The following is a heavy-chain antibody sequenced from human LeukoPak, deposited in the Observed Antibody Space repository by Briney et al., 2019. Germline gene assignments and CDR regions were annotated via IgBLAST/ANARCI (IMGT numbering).Heavy chain of an antibody. J-gene: IGHJ6*04. D-gene: IGHD3-3*01. CDR3: ARDPGNYDFWSGSDV. CDR1: GFTFDDYG. CDR2: INWNGGST. V-gene: IGHV3-20*04. Sequence: GGSLRLSCAASGFTFDDYGMSWVRQAPGKGLEWVSGINWNGGSTGYADSVKGRFTISRDNAKNSLYLQMNSLRAEDTALYYCARDPGNYDFWSGSDVWGKGTTVTVSS.